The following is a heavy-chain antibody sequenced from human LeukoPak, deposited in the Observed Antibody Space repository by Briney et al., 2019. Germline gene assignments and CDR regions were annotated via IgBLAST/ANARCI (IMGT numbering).Heavy chain of an antibody. J-gene: IGHJ4*02. V-gene: IGHV4-34*01. D-gene: IGHD3-9*01. CDR2: INHSGST. CDR3: ARGRVNYDILTGLDY. Sequence: SETLSLTCAVYGGSFSGYYWSWIRQPPGKGLEWIGEINHSGSTNYNPSLKSRVTISVDTSKNQFSLKVTSVTAADTAVYYCARGRVNYDILTGLDYWGQGTLVTVSS. CDR1: GGSFSGYY.